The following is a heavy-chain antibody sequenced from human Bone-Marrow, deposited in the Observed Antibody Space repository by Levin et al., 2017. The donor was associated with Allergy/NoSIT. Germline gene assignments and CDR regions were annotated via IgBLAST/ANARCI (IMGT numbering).Heavy chain of an antibody. CDR3: AKAITTSPWDDAFDI. CDR1: GFTFRSYA. CDR2: ISGSGGST. D-gene: IGHD3-22*01. J-gene: IGHJ3*02. Sequence: GESLKISCAASGFTFRSYAMSWVRQALGKGLEWVSVISGSGGSTYYADSVKGRFTISRDNSKNTLYLQMNSLRAEDTAVYYCAKAITTSPWDDAFDIWGQGTMVTVSS. V-gene: IGHV3-23*01.